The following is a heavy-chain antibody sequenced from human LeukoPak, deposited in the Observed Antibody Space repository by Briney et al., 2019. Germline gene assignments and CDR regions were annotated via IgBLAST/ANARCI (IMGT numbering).Heavy chain of an antibody. CDR2: IYCSGST. D-gene: IGHD2-2*01. CDR3: ASGYCSSTSCFEYFQH. Sequence: SETLSLTCTVSGGSISSSSYYWGWIRQPPGKGLEWIGSIYCSGSTYYNPSHKSRVTISVDTSKNQFSLKLSSVTAADTAVYYCASGYCSSTSCFEYFQHWGQGTLVTVSS. V-gene: IGHV4-39*01. CDR1: GGSISSSSYY. J-gene: IGHJ1*01.